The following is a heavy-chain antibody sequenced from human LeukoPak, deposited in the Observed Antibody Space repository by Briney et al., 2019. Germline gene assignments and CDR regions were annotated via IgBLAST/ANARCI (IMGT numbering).Heavy chain of an antibody. CDR2: IRYDGSNK. V-gene: IGHV3-30*02. CDR1: GFTFSSYG. J-gene: IGHJ4*02. CDR3: AKDKRGDYGDYGVDY. Sequence: GGSLRLSCAASGFTFSSYGMHWVRQAPGKGLEWVAFIRYDGSNKYYADSVKGRFTISRGNSKNTLYLQMNSLRAEDTAVYYCAKDKRGDYGDYGVDYWGQGTLVTVSS. D-gene: IGHD4-17*01.